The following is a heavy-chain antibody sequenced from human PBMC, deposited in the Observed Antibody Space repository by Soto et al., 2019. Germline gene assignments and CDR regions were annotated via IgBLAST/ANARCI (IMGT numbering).Heavy chain of an antibody. CDR3: AREAGYSYGYVFDY. Sequence: QAQLVQSGAEVKKPGSSVKVSCTASGGTFGNHAISWVRQVPGQGLEWMGGIIPVLGVGDNAQKFQGRVTITADTSTNTAYMELSGLRSEDTAHYYCAREAGYSYGYVFDYWGQGTLVIVSS. J-gene: IGHJ4*02. CDR2: IIPVLGVG. D-gene: IGHD5-18*01. V-gene: IGHV1-69*09. CDR1: GGTFGNHA.